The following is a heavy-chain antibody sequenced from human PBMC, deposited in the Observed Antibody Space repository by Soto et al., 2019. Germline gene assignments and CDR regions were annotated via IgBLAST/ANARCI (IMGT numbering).Heavy chain of an antibody. D-gene: IGHD2-2*01. CDR3: ARASIVVVPAAPTGPFDY. Sequence: SETLSLTCAVYGGSFSGYYWSWIRQPPGKGLEWIGEINHSGSTNYNPSLKSRVTISVDTSKNQFSLKLSSVTAADTAVYYCARASIVVVPAAPTGPFDYWGQGTLVTVSS. CDR1: GGSFSGYY. V-gene: IGHV4-34*01. CDR2: INHSGST. J-gene: IGHJ4*02.